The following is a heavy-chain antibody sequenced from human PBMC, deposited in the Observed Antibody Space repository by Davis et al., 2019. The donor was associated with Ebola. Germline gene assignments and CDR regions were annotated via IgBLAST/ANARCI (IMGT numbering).Heavy chain of an antibody. CDR2: IYYSGST. CDR3: ARGGRYCSGGSCYVRRGWFDP. CDR1: GGSISSYY. D-gene: IGHD2-15*01. J-gene: IGHJ5*02. Sequence: SETLSLTCTVSGGSISSYYWSWIRQPPGKGLEWIGYIYYSGSTNYNPSLKSRVTISVDTSKNQFSLKLSSVTAADTAVYYCARGGRYCSGGSCYVRRGWFDPWGQGTLVTVSS. V-gene: IGHV4-59*12.